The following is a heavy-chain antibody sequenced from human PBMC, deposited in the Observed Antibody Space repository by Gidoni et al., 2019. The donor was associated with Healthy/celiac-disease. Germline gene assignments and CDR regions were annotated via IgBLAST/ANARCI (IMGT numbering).Heavy chain of an antibody. D-gene: IGHD6-19*01. Sequence: EVQLVESGGGLVQPGGSLRPSCSASGFTFRSYAMHWVRQAPGKGLEYVSAISSNGGSTYYADSVKGRFTISRDNSKNTLYLQMSSLRAEDTAVYYCVKDVIAVAGTSPFDYWGQGTLVTVSS. CDR2: ISSNGGST. CDR1: GFTFRSYA. J-gene: IGHJ4*02. V-gene: IGHV3-64D*06. CDR3: VKDVIAVAGTSPFDY.